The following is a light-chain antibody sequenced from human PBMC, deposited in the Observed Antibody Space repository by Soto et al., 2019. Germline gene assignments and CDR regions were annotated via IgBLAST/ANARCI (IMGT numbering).Light chain of an antibody. J-gene: IGLJ1*01. CDR3: TSYTSSSTRV. V-gene: IGLV2-14*01. CDR1: RSDVGAYNY. CDR2: DVG. Sequence: QSVLTQPASVSGSRGQSITISCTGTRSDVGAYNYVSWYQQHPGKAPKLIIYDVGNRPSGVSNRFSGSKSGNTASLTISGLQAEDEADYYCTSYTSSSTRVFGTGTKVTVL.